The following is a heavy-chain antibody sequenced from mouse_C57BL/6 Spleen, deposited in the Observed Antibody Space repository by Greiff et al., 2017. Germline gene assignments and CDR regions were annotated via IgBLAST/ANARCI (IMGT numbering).Heavy chain of an antibody. D-gene: IGHD1-1*02. V-gene: IGHV1-69*01. J-gene: IGHJ1*03. CDR1: GYTFTSYW. CDR3: ARYGDCVGWYFGV. Sequence: QVQLQQPGAELVMPGASVKLSCTASGYTFTSYWMHWVKQRPGQGLEWIGEIDPSDSYTNYNQKFKGKSTLTVDTSSSTAYMQLSSLTSEDSAVYYCARYGDCVGWYFGVWGTGTTVTVSS. CDR2: IDPSDSYT.